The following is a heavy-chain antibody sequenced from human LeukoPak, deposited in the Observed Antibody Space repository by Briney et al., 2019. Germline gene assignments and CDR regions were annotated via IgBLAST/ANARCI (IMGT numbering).Heavy chain of an antibody. D-gene: IGHD3-22*01. Sequence: SETLSLTCTVSGGSISSGGYYWSWIRQHPGKGLEWIGYIYYSGSTYYNPSLKSRVTISVDRSKNQFSLKLSSVTAADTAVYYCARVGYYDSSFDYWGQGTLVTVSS. J-gene: IGHJ4*02. CDR1: GGSISSGGYY. CDR3: ARVGYYDSSFDY. CDR2: IYYSGST. V-gene: IGHV4-31*03.